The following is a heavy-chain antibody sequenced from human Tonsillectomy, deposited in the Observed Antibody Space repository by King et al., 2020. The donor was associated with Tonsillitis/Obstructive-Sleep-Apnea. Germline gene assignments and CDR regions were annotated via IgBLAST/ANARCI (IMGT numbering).Heavy chain of an antibody. CDR1: GFTFGDYA. Sequence: VQLVESGGGLVQPGRSLRLSCTASGFTFGDYAMSWVRQAPGKGLEWVGFIRSKAYGGTSEYAASVKGRFTISRDDSKSIAYLQMNSLKTEDTALYACTRVAGFVLVSTATEGWFDPWGQGTLVTVSS. CDR3: TRVAGFVLVSTATEGWFDP. CDR2: IRSKAYGGTS. D-gene: IGHD2-2*01. V-gene: IGHV3-49*04. J-gene: IGHJ5*02.